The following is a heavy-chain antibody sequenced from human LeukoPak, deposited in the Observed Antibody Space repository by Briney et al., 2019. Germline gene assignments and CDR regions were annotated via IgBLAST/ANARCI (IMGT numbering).Heavy chain of an antibody. CDR3: ARVAYKTALFDY. V-gene: IGHV4-39*07. CDR1: GGSISCSRYY. J-gene: IGHJ4*02. D-gene: IGHD1-14*01. Sequence: SETLSLTCSGSGGSISCSRYYWRGTRQPPGKGLVLVGIIYYSGSTCYNPYLKSRVTISGDRSKNQFSLKLSSVTAADTAVYYCARVAYKTALFDYWGQGTLVTVSS. CDR2: IYYSGST.